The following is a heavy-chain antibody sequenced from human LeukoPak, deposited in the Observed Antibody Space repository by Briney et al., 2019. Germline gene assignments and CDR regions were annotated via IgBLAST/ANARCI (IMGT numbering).Heavy chain of an antibody. CDR1: GFTFSRYW. Sequence: GGSLRLSFPSAGFTFSRYWMNWVRAAACKVLEWVANIKQYESEKYYVDSVKGRFTISRDNAKNSLYLQMNSLRAEDTAVYYCARVPIAAAGTGPRSYYYYMDVWGKGTTVTVSS. V-gene: IGHV3-7*01. CDR3: ARVPIAAAGTGPRSYYYYMDV. CDR2: IKQYESEK. J-gene: IGHJ6*03. D-gene: IGHD6-13*01.